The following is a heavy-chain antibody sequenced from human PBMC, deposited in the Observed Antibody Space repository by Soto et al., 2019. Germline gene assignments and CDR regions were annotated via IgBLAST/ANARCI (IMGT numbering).Heavy chain of an antibody. V-gene: IGHV3-30*18. CDR3: AKGGPHYDFWSGPNIDY. J-gene: IGHJ4*02. CDR2: ISYDGSNK. Sequence: PGGSLRLSCAASGFTFRSYGMHWVRQAPGKGLEWVAVISYDGSNKYYADYVKGRFTISRDNSKNTLYLQMNSLRAEDTAVYYCAKGGPHYDFWSGPNIDYWGQGTLVTVSS. CDR1: GFTFRSYG. D-gene: IGHD3-3*01.